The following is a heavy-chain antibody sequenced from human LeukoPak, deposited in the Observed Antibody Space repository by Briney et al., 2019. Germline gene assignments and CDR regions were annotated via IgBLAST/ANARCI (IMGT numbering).Heavy chain of an antibody. Sequence: GGSLRLSCAASGFTFSDYYMSWIRQAPGKGLEWVSYISSSGSTIYYADSVKGRFTISRDNAKNSLYLQMNSLRAEDTAVYYCASSCSSTSCLPAYYYYYYYMDVWGKGTTVTVSS. CDR2: ISSSGSTI. J-gene: IGHJ6*03. D-gene: IGHD2-2*01. CDR3: ASSCSSTSCLPAYYYYYYYMDV. V-gene: IGHV3-11*01. CDR1: GFTFSDYY.